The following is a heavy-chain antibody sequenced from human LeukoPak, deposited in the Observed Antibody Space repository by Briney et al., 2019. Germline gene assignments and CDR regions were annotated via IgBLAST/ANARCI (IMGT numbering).Heavy chain of an antibody. J-gene: IGHJ4*02. CDR3: ARSAVGTTTPLSY. Sequence: GESLRLSCAASGFTFTSYTTNWVRQAPGKGLEWVSLISSGSRFIYYADSVKGRFTISRDNAKNILYLQMNSLRVEDTAIYFCARSAVGTTTPLSYWGQGALVTVSS. CDR1: GFTFTSYT. CDR2: ISSGSRFI. V-gene: IGHV3-21*06. D-gene: IGHD1-26*01.